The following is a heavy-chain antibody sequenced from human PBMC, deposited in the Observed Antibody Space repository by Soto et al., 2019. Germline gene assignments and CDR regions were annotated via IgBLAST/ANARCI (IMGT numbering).Heavy chain of an antibody. CDR3: ASRDPGTSVDY. V-gene: IGHV4-4*02. J-gene: IGHJ4*02. CDR2: IYRTGST. CDR1: GGSFTSNNW. Sequence: PSETLSLTCAVSGGSFTSNNWWTWVRQPPGQGLEWIGEIYRTGSTNYNPSLRSRVTISLDKSENQFSLKVTSLTAADTAVYYCASRDPGTSVDYWGQGTLVTVSS. D-gene: IGHD1-7*01.